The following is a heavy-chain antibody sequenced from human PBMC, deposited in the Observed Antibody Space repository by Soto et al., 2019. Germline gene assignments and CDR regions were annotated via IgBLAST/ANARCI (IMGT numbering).Heavy chain of an antibody. J-gene: IGHJ4*02. CDR1: GGSISSYY. V-gene: IGHV4-59*01. D-gene: IGHD4-17*01. CDR2: IYYSGST. Sequence: QVQLQESGPGLVKPSETLSLTCTVSGGSISSYYWSWIRQPPGKGLEWIGYIYYSGSTNYNPSLKSRVTISVDTSKNQFSLKLSSVTAADTAVYYCARGGDYGDLPYFDYWGQGTLVTVSS. CDR3: ARGGDYGDLPYFDY.